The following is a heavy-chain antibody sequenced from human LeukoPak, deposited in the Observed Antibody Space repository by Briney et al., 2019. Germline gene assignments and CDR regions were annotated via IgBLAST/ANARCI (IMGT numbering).Heavy chain of an antibody. D-gene: IGHD2-15*01. V-gene: IGHV5-10-1*01. J-gene: IGHJ4*02. CDR3: ARQSPGYCSGGSCRSFDY. Sequence: GESLKISCKGSGYSFTNYWISWVRQMPGKGLEWMGRIDPSDSYTNYSPSFQGHVTISADKSISTAYLQWSSLKASDTAMYYCARQSPGYCSGGSCRSFDYWGQGTLVTVSS. CDR1: GYSFTNYW. CDR2: IDPSDSYT.